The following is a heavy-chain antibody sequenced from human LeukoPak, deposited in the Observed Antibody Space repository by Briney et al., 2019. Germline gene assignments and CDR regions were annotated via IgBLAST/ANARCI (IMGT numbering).Heavy chain of an antibody. CDR3: ARRSDCGGDCYSNWFDP. J-gene: IGHJ5*02. CDR1: GGSFSGYY. Sequence: PSETLSLTCAVYGGSFSGYYWSWIRQPPGKGLEWIGEINHSGSTNYNPSLKSRVTISVDTSKNQFPLKLSSVTAADTAVYYCARRSDCGGDCYSNWFDPWGQGTQVTVSS. CDR2: INHSGST. V-gene: IGHV4-34*01. D-gene: IGHD2-21*02.